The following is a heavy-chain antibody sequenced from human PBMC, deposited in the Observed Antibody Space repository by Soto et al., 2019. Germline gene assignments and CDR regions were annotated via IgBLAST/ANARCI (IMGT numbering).Heavy chain of an antibody. D-gene: IGHD6-19*01. V-gene: IGHV3-33*01. CDR3: ARESSSGRRDRIDY. J-gene: IGHJ4*02. CDR2: IWYDGTNR. CDR1: GFTFSNHG. Sequence: GSLRLSCVASGFTFSNHGMHWVRQAPGKGLEWVTVIWYDGTNRFYADSVKGRFTISRDISENTVYLQMDSLRSEDTAVYYCARESSSGRRDRIDYWGQGTLVTVSS.